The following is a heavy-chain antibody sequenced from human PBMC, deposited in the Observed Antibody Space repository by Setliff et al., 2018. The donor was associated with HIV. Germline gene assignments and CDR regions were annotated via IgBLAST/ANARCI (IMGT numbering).Heavy chain of an antibody. D-gene: IGHD6-13*01. Sequence: PAETLSLTCTVSGGSINSGNNYWSWIRQHPGKGLEWIGFIYYSGSTNYNPSLTSRVAISVDTSKNQFSLKLNSVTAADTAVYYCASSSSWSTFDYWGQGILVTVSS. CDR3: ASSSSWSTFDY. CDR1: GGSINSGNNY. CDR2: IYYSGST. V-gene: IGHV4-30-4*01. J-gene: IGHJ4*02.